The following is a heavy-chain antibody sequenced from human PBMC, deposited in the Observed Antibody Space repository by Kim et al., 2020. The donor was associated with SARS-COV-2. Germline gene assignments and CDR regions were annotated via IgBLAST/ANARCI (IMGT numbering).Heavy chain of an antibody. J-gene: IGHJ4*02. CDR3: ARTGSGRGNYFDY. CDR2: ISSRGMTK. V-gene: IGHV3-48*03. Sequence: GGSLRLSCAASGFTFSSYEMNWVRQAPGKGLEWVSYISSRGMTKYYADRVKGRFTISRDNAKNSVYLQMNRLRAEDTAVYYCARTGSGRGNYFDYWGQGILVTVSS. D-gene: IGHD2-15*01. CDR1: GFTFSSYE.